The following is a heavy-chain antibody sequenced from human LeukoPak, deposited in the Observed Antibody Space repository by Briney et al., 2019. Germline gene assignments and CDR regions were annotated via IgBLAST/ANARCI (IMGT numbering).Heavy chain of an antibody. CDR3: ARDFVKWELRGWFDP. CDR1: GFTFSSYA. D-gene: IGHD1-26*01. CDR2: ISYDGSNK. Sequence: GGSLRLSCAASGFTFSSYAMHWVRQAPGKGLEWVAVISYDGSNKYYADSVKGRFTISRDNSKNTLYLQMGSLRAEDMAVYYCARDFVKWELRGWFDPWGQGTLVTVSS. V-gene: IGHV3-30*14. J-gene: IGHJ5*02.